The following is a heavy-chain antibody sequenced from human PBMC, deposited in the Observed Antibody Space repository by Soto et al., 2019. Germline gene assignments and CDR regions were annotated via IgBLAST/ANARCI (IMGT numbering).Heavy chain of an antibody. J-gene: IGHJ6*02. D-gene: IGHD3-10*01. V-gene: IGHV1-2*04. CDR1: GYTFTGYY. CDR2: INPNSGGT. Sequence: ASVKVSCKASGYTFTGYYMHWVRQAPGQGLEWMGWINPNSGGTNYAQKFQGWVTTTRDTSINTAYMELSRLRSDDTAVYYCAREGGSSMVRGVIITYSGGMDVWGQGTTVTVSS. CDR3: AREGGSSMVRGVIITYSGGMDV.